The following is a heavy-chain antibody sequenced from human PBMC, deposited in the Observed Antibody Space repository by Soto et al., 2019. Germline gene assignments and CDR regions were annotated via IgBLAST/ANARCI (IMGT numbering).Heavy chain of an antibody. D-gene: IGHD3-3*01. Sequence: QVQLQQWGAGLLKPSETLSLTCAVYGGSFSGYYWSWIRQPPGKGLEWIGEINHSGSTNYNPSLTSRVTTSVDTSKKQYSLKLSSVTAADTAVYYCAGGSTISRNWFDPWGQGTLVTVSS. V-gene: IGHV4-34*01. CDR3: AGGSTISRNWFDP. J-gene: IGHJ5*02. CDR2: INHSGST. CDR1: GGSFSGYY.